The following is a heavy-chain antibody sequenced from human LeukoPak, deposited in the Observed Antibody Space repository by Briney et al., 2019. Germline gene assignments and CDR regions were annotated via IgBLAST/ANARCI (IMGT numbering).Heavy chain of an antibody. D-gene: IGHD7-27*01. CDR1: GFTFRNHW. V-gene: IGHV3-74*01. Sequence: GGSLRLSCAASGFTFRNHWMHWVRQAPGKGLVWVARINSDGSDTSHADSVEGRFTISGDNAKDTLYLQMNSLRVEDTAVYYCARNNWGIDYWGQGTLVAVSS. J-gene: IGHJ4*02. CDR2: INSDGSDT. CDR3: ARNNWGIDY.